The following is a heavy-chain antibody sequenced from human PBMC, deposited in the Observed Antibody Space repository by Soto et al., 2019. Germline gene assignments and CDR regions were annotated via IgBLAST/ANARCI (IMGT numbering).Heavy chain of an antibody. CDR1: GDFISNYY. CDR2: VYPSGSR. V-gene: IGHV4-4*07. D-gene: IGHD3-10*01. J-gene: IGHJ3*02. CDR3: ARDNLWFGEGPMAFDI. Sequence: PSETLSLTCTVSGDFISNYYWNWLRQPAGKGLEWIGRVYPSGSRNYNPSLESRLTLSMDTSTNQFSLKVKSVTAADTAVYYCARDNLWFGEGPMAFDIWGQGTMVTVSS.